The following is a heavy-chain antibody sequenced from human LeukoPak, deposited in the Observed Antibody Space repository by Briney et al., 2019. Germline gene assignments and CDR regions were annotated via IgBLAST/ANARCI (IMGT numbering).Heavy chain of an antibody. CDR2: ISYDGSNK. D-gene: IGHD2-15*01. V-gene: IGHV3-30-3*01. CDR1: GFTFSSYA. Sequence: GGSLRLSCAASGFTFSSYAMHWARQAPGKGLEWVAVISYDGSNKYYADSVKGRFTISRDNSKNTLYLQMNSLRAEDTAVYYCAREEDISLGMDVWGQGTTVTVSS. CDR3: AREEDISLGMDV. J-gene: IGHJ6*02.